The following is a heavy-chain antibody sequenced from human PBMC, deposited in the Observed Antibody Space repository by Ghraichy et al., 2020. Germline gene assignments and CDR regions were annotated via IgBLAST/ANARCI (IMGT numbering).Heavy chain of an antibody. CDR2: TYYRSKWYN. J-gene: IGHJ4*02. Sequence: SETLSLTCAISGDSVSSVPSAWNWIRQSPSRGLEWLGRTYYRSKWYNEYAVSVKSRITINADTSKNQFSLQLNSVTPEDTAVYYCARGHYDWTAMDYWGQATLVTVSS. D-gene: IGHD3-22*01. V-gene: IGHV6-1*01. CDR3: ARGHYDWTAMDY. CDR1: GDSVSSVPSA.